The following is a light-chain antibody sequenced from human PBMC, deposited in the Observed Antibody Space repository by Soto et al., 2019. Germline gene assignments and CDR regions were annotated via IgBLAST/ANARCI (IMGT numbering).Light chain of an antibody. CDR3: QQANGFPVA. CDR2: SVS. Sequence: DIQMTQSPSSVSASVGDRVTITCRASQGVSGWLAWYQQKPGKAPKLLIYSVSSLQSGVPARFSGSGAGTDFALTISSLQPDDFATYYCQQANGFPVAFGGGTRVEI. CDR1: QGVSGW. J-gene: IGKJ4*01. V-gene: IGKV1-12*01.